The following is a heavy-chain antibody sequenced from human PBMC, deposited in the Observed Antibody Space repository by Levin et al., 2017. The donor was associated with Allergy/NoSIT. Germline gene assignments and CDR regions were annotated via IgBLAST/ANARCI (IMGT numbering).Heavy chain of an antibody. Sequence: ETLSLTCAASGFTFSDFVMSWVRQAPGKGLDWVSAIGTHGAGIHYADSVRGRFTISRDNSKNTLYLQMNSLTVEDTAVYYCVRGDRNSGWMSWGQGTLVTVS. CDR2: IGTHGAGI. J-gene: IGHJ5*02. V-gene: IGHV3-23*01. CDR1: GFTFSDFV. D-gene: IGHD5-12*01. CDR3: VRGDRNSGWMS.